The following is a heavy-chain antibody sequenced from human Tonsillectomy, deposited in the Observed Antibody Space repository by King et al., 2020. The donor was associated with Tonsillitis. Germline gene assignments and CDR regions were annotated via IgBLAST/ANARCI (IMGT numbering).Heavy chain of an antibody. CDR1: GFTFGDYA. D-gene: IGHD3-10*01. CDR3: TRVGVTMVRGASPKYNYYYMDV. Sequence: VQLVEYGGGLVQPGRSLRLSCTASGFTFGDYAISGGCQAQGMGLEWVIFIRWKAYGGTSEYAESVICSFTSSSDDSKSIAYLQMNSLKTEDTAVYYCTRVGVTMVRGASPKYNYYYMDVWGKGTTVTVSS. CDR2: IRWKAYGGTS. V-gene: IGHV3-49*04. J-gene: IGHJ6*03.